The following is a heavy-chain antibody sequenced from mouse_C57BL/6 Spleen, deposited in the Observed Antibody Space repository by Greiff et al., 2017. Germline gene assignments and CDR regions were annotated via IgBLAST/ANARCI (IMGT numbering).Heavy chain of an antibody. D-gene: IGHD2-4*01. CDR3: ARRGYDYDVGY. J-gene: IGHJ2*01. Sequence: QVQLQQSGAELVRPGSSVKLSCKASGYTFTSYWMDWVKQRPGQGLEWIGNIYPSDSETHYNQKFKDKATLTVDKSSSTAYMQLSSLTSEDSAVYYCARRGYDYDVGYWGQGTTLTVSS. CDR2: IYPSDSET. V-gene: IGHV1-61*01. CDR1: GYTFTSYW.